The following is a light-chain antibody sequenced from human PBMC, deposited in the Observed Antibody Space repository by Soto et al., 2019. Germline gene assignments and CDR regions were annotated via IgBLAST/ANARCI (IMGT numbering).Light chain of an antibody. CDR3: AAWEDSLIGLGVV. CDR2: SND. V-gene: IGLV1-44*01. CDR1: SSNIGANI. J-gene: IGLJ2*01. Sequence: QSVLTQPPSASGTPGQRVTISCSGISSNIGANIVNWYQQFPGTTPKLLIYSNDQRPSGVPDRFSASKSGTSASLAISGLPPEDQAQYYCAAWEDSLIGLGVVFGGGTKLTVL.